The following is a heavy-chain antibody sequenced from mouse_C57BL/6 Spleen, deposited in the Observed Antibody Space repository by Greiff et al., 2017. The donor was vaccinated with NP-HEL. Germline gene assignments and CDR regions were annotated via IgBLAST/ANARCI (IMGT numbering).Heavy chain of an antibody. CDR1: GFTFSDYG. D-gene: IGHD1-1*01. Sequence: EVKLVESGGGLVKPGGSLKLSCAASGFTFSDYGMHWVRQAPEKGLEWVAYISSGSSTIYYADTVKGRFTISRDNAKNTLFLQMTSLRSEDTAMYYCARPHYYSSTSWFAYWGQGTLVTVSA. CDR3: ARPHYYSSTSWFAY. J-gene: IGHJ3*01. CDR2: ISSGSSTI. V-gene: IGHV5-17*01.